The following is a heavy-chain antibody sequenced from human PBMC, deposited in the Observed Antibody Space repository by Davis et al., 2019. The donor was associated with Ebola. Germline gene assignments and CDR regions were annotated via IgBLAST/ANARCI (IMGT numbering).Heavy chain of an antibody. V-gene: IGHV3-30-3*01. D-gene: IGHD5-24*01. Sequence: GGSLRLSCVASGFPFSPYAMHWVRQAPGKGLEWVAVISYDGSKQDYAASVKGRFTISKDTSKNTLYLQMNSLRAEDTAVYYCARPRDGFNFVSYYGMDVWGKGTTVTVSS. CDR3: ARPRDGFNFVSYYGMDV. CDR1: GFPFSPYA. CDR2: ISYDGSKQ. J-gene: IGHJ6*04.